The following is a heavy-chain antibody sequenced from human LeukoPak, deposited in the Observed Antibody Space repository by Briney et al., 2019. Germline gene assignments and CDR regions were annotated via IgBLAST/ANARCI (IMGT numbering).Heavy chain of an antibody. J-gene: IGHJ4*02. D-gene: IGHD3-10*01. CDR2: IYYSGRT. CDR3: ARAVATYYGSGSYYFDY. V-gene: IGHV4-31*03. Sequence: SETLSLTCTVSGGSISSAAYYWTWIRQHPGKGLEWIGYIYYSGRTYYNPSLKSRAAISADTSENQFSLKLTSLTAADTAVYYCARAVATYYGSGSYYFDYWGQGTLVTVSS. CDR1: GGSISSAAYY.